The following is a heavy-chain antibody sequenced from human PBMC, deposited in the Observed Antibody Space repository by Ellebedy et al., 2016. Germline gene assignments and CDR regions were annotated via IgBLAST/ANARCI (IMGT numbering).Heavy chain of an antibody. D-gene: IGHD5-24*01. J-gene: IGHJ3*01. V-gene: IGHV3-23*01. CDR3: ARDSGWLHVV. Sequence: GGSLRLXCAASGFTFSNSAMTWVRQAPGKGLEWVSAISGGGDTTYYTDSVKGRFTISRDNSNNTLFLQMNSLRADDTAVYYCARDSGWLHVVWGQGTMVTVSS. CDR2: ISGGGDTT. CDR1: GFTFSNSA.